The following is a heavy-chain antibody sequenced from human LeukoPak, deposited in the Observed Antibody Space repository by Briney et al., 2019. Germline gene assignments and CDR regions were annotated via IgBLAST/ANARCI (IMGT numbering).Heavy chain of an antibody. CDR3: ASLNDYSNSNFDY. V-gene: IGHV4-39*01. CDR1: GGSFSGYY. D-gene: IGHD4-11*01. Sequence: SETLSLTCAVYGGSFSGYYWGWIRKPPGKGLEWIGSIYYSGSTYYNPSLKSRVTISVDTSKNQFSLKLSSVTAADTAVYYCASLNDYSNSNFDYWGLGALVTVSS. CDR2: IYYSGST. J-gene: IGHJ4*02.